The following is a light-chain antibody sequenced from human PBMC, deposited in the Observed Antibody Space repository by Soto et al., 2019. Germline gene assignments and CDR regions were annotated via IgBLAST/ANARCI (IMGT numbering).Light chain of an antibody. CDR1: SSNVGRYKY. CDR3: CSYAGTYTYV. V-gene: IGLV2-11*01. Sequence: QSVLTQPRSVSGSPGQSVTISCTGTSSNVGRYKYVSWYQHHPGKAPKLMIYDVTMRPSGVPDRFSGSKSGNTASLTISGLQAEDEADYYCCSYAGTYTYVFGTGTQLTVL. J-gene: IGLJ7*01. CDR2: DVT.